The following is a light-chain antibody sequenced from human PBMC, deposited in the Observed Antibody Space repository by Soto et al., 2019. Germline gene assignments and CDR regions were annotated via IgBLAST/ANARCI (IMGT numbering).Light chain of an antibody. CDR1: SSDVGSYNL. J-gene: IGLJ3*02. CDR2: EDT. CDR3: CSYAGSSTGV. Sequence: QSALTQPASVSGSPGQSITISCTGTSSDVGSYNLVSWYQQHPGKAPKLMIYEDTKRPSGDSNRFSGSKSGNTASLTISGLQAEDEAHYYCCSYAGSSTGVFGGGTKLTVL. V-gene: IGLV2-23*01.